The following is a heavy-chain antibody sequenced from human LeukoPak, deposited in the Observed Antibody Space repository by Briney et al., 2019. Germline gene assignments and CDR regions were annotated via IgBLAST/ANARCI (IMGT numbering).Heavy chain of an antibody. CDR1: GGTFSSYA. CDR2: IIPIFGTA. D-gene: IGHD6-13*01. CDR3: ARDRPAAAGYYFDY. J-gene: IGHJ4*02. V-gene: IGHV1-69*01. Sequence: ASVKVSCKASGGTFSSYAISWVRQAPGQGLEWMGGIIPIFGTANYAQKFQGRVTITADESTSTAYMELSSLRSEDTAVYYCARDRPAAAGYYFDYWGQGTLVTVPS.